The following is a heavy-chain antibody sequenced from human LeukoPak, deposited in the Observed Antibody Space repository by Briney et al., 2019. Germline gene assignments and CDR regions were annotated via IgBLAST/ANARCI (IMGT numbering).Heavy chain of an antibody. Sequence: ASVTVSCKASGYTFTGYYMHWVRQATGQGLEWMGWINPNSGGTNYAQKFQGGVTMTRDTSISTAYMELSRLRSDDTAVYYCARVAGYSGPDYWGQGTLVTVSS. V-gene: IGHV1-2*02. J-gene: IGHJ4*02. CDR1: GYTFTGYY. D-gene: IGHD5-12*01. CDR3: ARVAGYSGPDY. CDR2: INPNSGGT.